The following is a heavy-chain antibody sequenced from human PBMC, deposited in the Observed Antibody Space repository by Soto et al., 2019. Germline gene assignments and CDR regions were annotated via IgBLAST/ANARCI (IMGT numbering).Heavy chain of an antibody. J-gene: IGHJ6*02. Sequence: SETLSLTCTVSGGSISSYYWSWIRQPPGKGLEWIGYIYYSGSTNYNPSLKSRVTISVDTSKNQFSLKLSSVTAADTAVYYCARDNAWFGENGYYYYYGMDVWGQGTTVTSP. CDR1: GGSISSYY. CDR2: IYYSGST. D-gene: IGHD3-10*01. CDR3: ARDNAWFGENGYYYYYGMDV. V-gene: IGHV4-59*01.